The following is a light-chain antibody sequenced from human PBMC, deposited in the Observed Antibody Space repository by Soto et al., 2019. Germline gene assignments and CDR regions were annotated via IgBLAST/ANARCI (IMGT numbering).Light chain of an antibody. CDR1: SSDVGAYNF. CDR2: EVS. Sequence: QSALTQPASVSGSPGQSITISCTGTSSDVGAYNFVSWYQQHPGKAPKLMIYEVSNRPSGVSNRFSGSKSGNTASLTISGLQAEEEADYYCNSYTSSAARVFGTGTKLTVL. V-gene: IGLV2-14*01. CDR3: NSYTSSAARV. J-gene: IGLJ1*01.